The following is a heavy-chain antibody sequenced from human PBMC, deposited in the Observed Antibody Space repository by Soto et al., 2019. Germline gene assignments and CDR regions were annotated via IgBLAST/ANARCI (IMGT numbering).Heavy chain of an antibody. Sequence: GGSLRLSCAASGFTFNSYWMHWVRQAPGKGLVWVSRINSDGSGTTYADSVKGRFTISRDNAKNTLYLQMSSLRAEDTAVYYCARDGVGARPDYWGQGTLVTVSS. V-gene: IGHV3-74*03. J-gene: IGHJ4*02. D-gene: IGHD1-26*01. CDR3: ARDGVGARPDY. CDR2: INSDGSGT. CDR1: GFTFNSYW.